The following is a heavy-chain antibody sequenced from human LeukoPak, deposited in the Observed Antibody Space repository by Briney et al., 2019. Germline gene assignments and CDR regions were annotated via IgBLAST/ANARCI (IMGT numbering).Heavy chain of an antibody. CDR2: INPNSGGT. V-gene: IGHV1-2*02. CDR3: ARDATSYGDYAGDWFDP. Sequence: ASVTVSFTASGYTFTGYYMHWVRQAPGQGLEWMGWINPNSGGTNYAQKFQGRVTMTRDTSISTAYMELSRLRSDDTAVYYCARDATSYGDYAGDWFDPWGQGTLVTVSS. CDR1: GYTFTGYY. J-gene: IGHJ5*02. D-gene: IGHD4-17*01.